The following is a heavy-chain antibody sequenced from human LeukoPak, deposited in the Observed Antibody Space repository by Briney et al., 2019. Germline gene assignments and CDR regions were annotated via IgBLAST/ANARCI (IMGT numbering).Heavy chain of an antibody. V-gene: IGHV3-30*18. CDR1: GFTFSSYG. CDR3: AKSRRGYSTYYYYGMDV. Sequence: GGSLRLSCAASGFTFSSYGMHWVRQAPGKGLEWVAVISYDGSNKYYADSVKGRFTISRDNSKDTLYLQMNSLRAEDTAVYYCAKSRRGYSTYYYYGMDVWGQGTTVTVSS. J-gene: IGHJ6*02. D-gene: IGHD4-11*01. CDR2: ISYDGSNK.